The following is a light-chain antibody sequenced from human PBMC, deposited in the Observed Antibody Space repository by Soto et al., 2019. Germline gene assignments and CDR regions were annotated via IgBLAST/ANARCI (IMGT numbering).Light chain of an antibody. CDR1: SSGIGSNY. V-gene: IGLV1-47*01. CDR2: RDS. J-gene: IGLJ3*02. Sequence: QSVLTQPPSASGTPGQRVTISCSESSSGIGSNYIYWYQQLPGTAPKLLIYRDSQRPSGVPDRFSGSKSGTSASLAITGLQAEDEADYYCQAYDDSLTAFVFGGGTKLTVL. CDR3: QAYDDSLTAFV.